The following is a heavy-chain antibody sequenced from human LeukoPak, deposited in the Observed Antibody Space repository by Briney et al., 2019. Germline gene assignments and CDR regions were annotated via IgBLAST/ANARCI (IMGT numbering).Heavy chain of an antibody. J-gene: IGHJ5*02. Sequence: WGSLRLSCAASGFTFSSYEMNWVRQAPGKGLEWVSHIGSSGGDIHYADSVKGRLTISRDNAKNSLYLQMNSLRAEDTAVYYCTRDRRGWYRWFDPWGQGTLVTVSS. D-gene: IGHD6-19*01. CDR1: GFTFSSYE. CDR2: IGSSGGDI. CDR3: TRDRRGWYRWFDP. V-gene: IGHV3-48*03.